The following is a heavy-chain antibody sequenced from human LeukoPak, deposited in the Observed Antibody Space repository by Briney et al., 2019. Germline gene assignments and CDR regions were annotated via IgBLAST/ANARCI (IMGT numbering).Heavy chain of an antibody. J-gene: IGHJ6*02. Sequence: GRSLRLSCAASGFIFSSYAMHWVRQAPGKGLEWVAVISYDGSNKYYADSVKGRFTISRDNSKNTLYLQMNSLRAEDTAVYYCARGHIGYHYYGMDVWGQGTTVTVSS. D-gene: IGHD2-21*01. CDR2: ISYDGSNK. CDR3: ARGHIGYHYYGMDV. CDR1: GFIFSSYA. V-gene: IGHV3-30*04.